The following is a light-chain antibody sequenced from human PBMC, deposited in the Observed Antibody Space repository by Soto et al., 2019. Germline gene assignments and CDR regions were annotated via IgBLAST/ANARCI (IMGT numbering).Light chain of an antibody. J-gene: IGKJ1*01. CDR2: AAS. Sequence: AIQMTQSPSSLSASVGDRVTITCRASQGIRNDLGWYQQKPGKAPKLLIYAASSLQSGVPSRFSGSGSGTDFTPTISSLQPEDFATYYCLRDYNYPRTFGQGTKVEI. CDR3: LRDYNYPRT. V-gene: IGKV1-6*01. CDR1: QGIRND.